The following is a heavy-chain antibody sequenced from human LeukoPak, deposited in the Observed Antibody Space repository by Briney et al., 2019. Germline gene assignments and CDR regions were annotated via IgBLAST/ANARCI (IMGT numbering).Heavy chain of an antibody. D-gene: IGHD4-23*01. CDR1: GGSISSGGYY. J-gene: IGHJ4*02. V-gene: IGHV4-31*03. Sequence: PSETLSLTRTVSGGSISSGGYYWSWIRQHPGKGMEWIGYIYYSGSTYYNPSLKSRVTISVDTSKNQFSLKLSSVTAADTAVYYCASTDYGGYFDYWGQGTLVTVSS. CDR3: ASTDYGGYFDY. CDR2: IYYSGST.